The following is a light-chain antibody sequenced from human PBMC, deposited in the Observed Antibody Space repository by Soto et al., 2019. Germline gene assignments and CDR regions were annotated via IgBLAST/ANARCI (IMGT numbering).Light chain of an antibody. CDR2: DAS. J-gene: IGKJ3*01. V-gene: IGKV3-11*01. Sequence: EIVLTQSPATLSLSPGERATLSCRDSQSVSSYLAWYQQKPGQAPRLLIYDASSRATGIPARFSGSGSGTDFTLTISSLEPEDFAVYYCQQRSNWPVSTFGPGTKVDIK. CDR1: QSVSSY. CDR3: QQRSNWPVST.